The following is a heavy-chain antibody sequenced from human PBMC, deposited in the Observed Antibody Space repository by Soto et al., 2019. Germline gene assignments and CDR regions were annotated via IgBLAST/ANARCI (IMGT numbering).Heavy chain of an antibody. D-gene: IGHD4-17*01. CDR2: IYYSGST. V-gene: IGHV4-59*01. CDR1: GGSISSYY. J-gene: IGHJ4*02. CDR3: ARALYGGYDY. Sequence: QVQLQESGPGLVKPSETLSLTCTVSGGSISSYYWSWIRQPPGKGLEWIGYIYYSGSTNYNPSLKSRVTISVDTSKNQFSLKLSSVTAADTAVYYCARALYGGYDYWGQGTLVTVSS.